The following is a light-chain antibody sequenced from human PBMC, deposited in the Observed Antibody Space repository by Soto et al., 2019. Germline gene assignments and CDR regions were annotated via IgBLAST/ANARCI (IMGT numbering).Light chain of an antibody. J-gene: IGLJ2*01. Sequence: QSALSQPASVSGSPGQAIIISCTGSTNDVGGYDYVSWYQQHPGRAPKLMIFDVRSRPSGVSNRFSGSKSGNTASLTISGLQTEDEADYYCSSFTSRNVVIFGGGTKLTVL. V-gene: IGLV2-14*03. CDR3: SSFTSRNVVI. CDR2: DVR. CDR1: TNDVGGYDY.